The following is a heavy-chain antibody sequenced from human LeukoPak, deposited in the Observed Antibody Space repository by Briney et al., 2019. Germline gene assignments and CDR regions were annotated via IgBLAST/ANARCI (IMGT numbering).Heavy chain of an antibody. CDR3: ARDGPLRP. CDR1: GLGFSSFS. V-gene: IGHV3-21*01. CDR2: ITPTTSYI. J-gene: IGHJ5*02. Sequence: PGGSLRLSCAASGLGFSSFSFNWIRQAPGKGLEWVSSITPTTSYIYYADSVRGRFTISRENAKNSLYLQMNSLRAEDTAVYYCARDGPLRPWGQGTLVTVSS.